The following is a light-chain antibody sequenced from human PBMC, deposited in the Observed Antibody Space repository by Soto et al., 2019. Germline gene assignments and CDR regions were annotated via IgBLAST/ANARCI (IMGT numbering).Light chain of an antibody. CDR1: QSISSY. CDR3: QQSYSTPPFT. V-gene: IGKV1-39*01. J-gene: IGKJ3*01. Sequence: DIQMTQSPSSLSASVGDRVTITCRAIQSISSYLNWYQQKPGKAPKLLIYAASSLQSGVPSRFSGSGSGTDFTLTISSLQPEDFATYYCQQSYSTPPFTFGPGTRWIT. CDR2: AAS.